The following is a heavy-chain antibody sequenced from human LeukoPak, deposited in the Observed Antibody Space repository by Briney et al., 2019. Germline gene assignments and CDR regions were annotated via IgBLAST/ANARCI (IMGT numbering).Heavy chain of an antibody. V-gene: IGHV3-7*04. CDR2: IKPDGSEK. Sequence: GGSLRLSCAASGFTFRNYWMNWVRQAPGKGLEWVANIKPDGSEKRYVDSVKGRFTISRDNAKNSLYLQMDSLRAEDTAVYYCARVVGTDEGADYWGQGTLVTVSS. CDR3: ARVVGTDEGADY. D-gene: IGHD1-7*01. J-gene: IGHJ4*02. CDR1: GFTFRNYW.